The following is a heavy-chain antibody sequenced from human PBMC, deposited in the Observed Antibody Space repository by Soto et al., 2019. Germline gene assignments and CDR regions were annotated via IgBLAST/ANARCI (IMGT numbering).Heavy chain of an antibody. D-gene: IGHD2-21*02. CDR1: GYSISSGYY. CDR2: ISHSGTT. V-gene: IGHV4-38-2*01. J-gene: IGHJ5*02. Sequence: LSLTCAVSGYSISSGYYWGWIRQPPGRGLEWIGSISHSGTTYYNPSLRSRVTISIDTSNNQFSLKLSSVTAADTAVYYCARASGGNSGWGHWSDPWGQGTLVTVSS. CDR3: ARASGGNSGWGHWSDP.